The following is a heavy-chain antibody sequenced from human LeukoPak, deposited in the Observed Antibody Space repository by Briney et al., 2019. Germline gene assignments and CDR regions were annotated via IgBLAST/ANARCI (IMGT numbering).Heavy chain of an antibody. Sequence: SETLSLTCTVSGGSIGSYYWSWIRQPPGKGLEWIGYIYYSGSTNYNPSLKSRVTISVDTSKNQFSLKLSSVTAADTAVYYCARDQGNYDSSGYNAFDIWGQGTMVTVSS. J-gene: IGHJ3*02. CDR1: GGSIGSYY. V-gene: IGHV4-59*01. D-gene: IGHD3-22*01. CDR2: IYYSGST. CDR3: ARDQGNYDSSGYNAFDI.